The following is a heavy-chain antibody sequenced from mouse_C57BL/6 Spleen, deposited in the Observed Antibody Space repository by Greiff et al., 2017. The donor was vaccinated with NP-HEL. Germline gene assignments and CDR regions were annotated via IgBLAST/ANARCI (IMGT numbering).Heavy chain of an antibody. CDR1: GYTFTGYW. J-gene: IGHJ2*01. Sequence: QVQLQQSGAELMKPGASVKLSCKATGYTFTGYWIGWVKQRPGHGLEWIGEILPGSGSTNYNEKFKGKATLTADTSSNTAYMQLSRLTTEYSAIYFCARTGTTDLLFDYWGQGTTLTVST. CDR3: ARTGTTDLLFDY. CDR2: ILPGSGST. V-gene: IGHV1-9*01. D-gene: IGHD2-14*01.